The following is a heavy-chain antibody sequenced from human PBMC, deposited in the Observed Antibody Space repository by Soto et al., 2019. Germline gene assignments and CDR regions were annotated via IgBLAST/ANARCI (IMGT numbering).Heavy chain of an antibody. Sequence: QVQLVESGGGVVQPGRSLRLSCAASGFTFSSYAMHWVRQAPGKGLEWVAVISYDGSNKYYADSVKGRFTISRDNSKNTLDLQMNSLKAEDPAVYYCARGREQLGLDYFGYWGQGTLVTVSS. CDR2: ISYDGSNK. V-gene: IGHV3-30-3*01. CDR3: ARGREQLGLDYFGY. D-gene: IGHD6-6*01. CDR1: GFTFSSYA. J-gene: IGHJ4*02.